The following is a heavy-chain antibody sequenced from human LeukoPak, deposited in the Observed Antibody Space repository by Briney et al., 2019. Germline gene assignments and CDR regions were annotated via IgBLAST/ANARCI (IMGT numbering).Heavy chain of an antibody. CDR1: GYSFTSYW. J-gene: IGHJ4*02. CDR2: IYPGDSDT. CDR3: ARGRIAVAGTGSVYDY. Sequence: PGESLKISCKGSGYSFTSYWIGWVRQMPGKGLEWMGIIYPGDSDTRYSPSFQGQVTISADKSFSTAYLQWSSLKASDTAMYYCARGRIAVAGTGSVYDYWGQGTLVTVSS. V-gene: IGHV5-51*01. D-gene: IGHD6-19*01.